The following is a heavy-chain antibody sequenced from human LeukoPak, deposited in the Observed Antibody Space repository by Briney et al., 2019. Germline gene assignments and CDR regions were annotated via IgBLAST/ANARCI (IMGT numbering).Heavy chain of an antibody. CDR2: ISTTSSFT. D-gene: IGHD6-13*01. Sequence: GGSLRLSCAASGFTFSDYYMSWIRQAPGKGLEWISYISTTSSFTKYADSVKGRFTISRDNAKNTLYLQMNSLRAEDTAVYYCARGPYSSNWYVDYWGQGTLVTVAS. J-gene: IGHJ4*02. V-gene: IGHV3-11*06. CDR1: GFTFSDYY. CDR3: ARGPYSSNWYVDY.